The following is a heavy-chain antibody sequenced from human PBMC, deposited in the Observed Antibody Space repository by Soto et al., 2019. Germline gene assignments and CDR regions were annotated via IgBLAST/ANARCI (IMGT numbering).Heavy chain of an antibody. Sequence: PSETLSLTCAVSSDSISSSTWWSWVRQPPGRGLEWIGEIFHSGSTNYNPSLKSRVTISVGKSKNQFSLNLTSVTAADTAVYYCVSSPGSLAGDYWGQGTLVTVSS. J-gene: IGHJ4*02. CDR3: VSSPGSLAGDY. CDR2: IFHSGST. D-gene: IGHD2-15*01. CDR1: SDSISSSTW. V-gene: IGHV4-4*02.